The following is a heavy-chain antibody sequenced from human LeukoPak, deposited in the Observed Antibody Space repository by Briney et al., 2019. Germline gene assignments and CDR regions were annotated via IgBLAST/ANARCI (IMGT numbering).Heavy chain of an antibody. Sequence: PAGTLSLTCGVSGGSITQTNYWTGVRPPQGKGLEGTGEVNLQGSTNYNPSLMGRVAISLDKSENHVSLQLASVTGADTAVYYCAREGGPYRPLDYSGQGTLVTVSS. J-gene: IGHJ4*02. V-gene: IGHV4-4*02. CDR1: GGSITQTNY. CDR2: VNLQGST. CDR3: AREGGPYRPLDY.